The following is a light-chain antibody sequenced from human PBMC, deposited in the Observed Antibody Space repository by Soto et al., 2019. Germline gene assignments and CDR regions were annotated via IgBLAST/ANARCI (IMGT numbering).Light chain of an antibody. J-gene: IGKJ3*01. V-gene: IGKV1-27*01. CDR1: QGISNY. CDR2: AAS. CDR3: QKYNSAPLFT. Sequence: DIQMTQSPSSLSSSVGDRVTITCRASQGISNYLAWYQQKPGKVPKLLIYAASTLQSGVPSRFSGSGSGTDFTLTISSLQPEDVTTYYCQKYNSAPLFTFGPGTKVDIK.